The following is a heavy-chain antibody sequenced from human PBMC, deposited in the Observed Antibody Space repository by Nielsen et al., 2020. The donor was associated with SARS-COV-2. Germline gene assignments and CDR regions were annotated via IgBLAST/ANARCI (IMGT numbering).Heavy chain of an antibody. V-gene: IGHV3-7*01. Sequence: GESLKISCAASGFTFSSYWMSWVRQAPGKGLEWVANIKQDGSEKYYVDSVKGRFTISRDNAKNSLYLQMNSLRAEYTAVYYCARDDDFWSGIGDYWGQGTLVTVSS. CDR1: GFTFSSYW. J-gene: IGHJ4*02. D-gene: IGHD3-3*01. CDR3: ARDDDFWSGIGDY. CDR2: IKQDGSEK.